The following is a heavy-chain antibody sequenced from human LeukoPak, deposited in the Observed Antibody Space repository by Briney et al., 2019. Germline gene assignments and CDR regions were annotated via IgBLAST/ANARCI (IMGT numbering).Heavy chain of an antibody. D-gene: IGHD5-12*01. CDR2: IIPIFDTA. J-gene: IGHJ4*02. CDR1: GGTFSSYA. V-gene: IGHV1-69*13. CDR3: ARGGGYSGYEDY. Sequence: GASVKVSCKASGGTFSSYAISRVRQAPGQGLEWMGGIIPIFDTANYAQKFQGRVTITADESTSTAYMELSSLRSEDTAVYYCARGGGYSGYEDYWGQGTLVTVSS.